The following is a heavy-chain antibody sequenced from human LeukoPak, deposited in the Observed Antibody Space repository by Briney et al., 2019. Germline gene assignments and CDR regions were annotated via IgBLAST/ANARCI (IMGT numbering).Heavy chain of an antibody. CDR2: VYYTGGT. J-gene: IGHJ5*02. V-gene: IGHV4-39*02. Sequence: SETLSLTCTVSGVSITSYTHYWGWIRQPPGKGLEWIATVYYTGGTYYNPSLKSRVTISIDTSRNHFSLKLTSVIAADTAMYYCVSNSSSSPWFDPLGQGTLVTVSS. D-gene: IGHD6-6*01. CDR1: GVSITSYTHY. CDR3: VSNSSSSPWFDP.